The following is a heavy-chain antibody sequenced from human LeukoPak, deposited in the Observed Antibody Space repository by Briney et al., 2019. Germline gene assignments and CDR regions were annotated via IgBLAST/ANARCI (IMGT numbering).Heavy chain of an antibody. D-gene: IGHD6-13*01. CDR3: ARGDREMEAAGPYYFDY. J-gene: IGHJ4*02. CDR2: ISSSSSYI. V-gene: IGHV3-21*01. CDR1: GFTFSSYS. Sequence: GGSLRLSCAASGFTFSSYSMNWVRQAPGKGREWVSSISSSSSYIYYADSVKGRFTLSRDNATNSLYLQMDSLRAADTAVYYCARGDREMEAAGPYYFDYWGQETLVTLPS.